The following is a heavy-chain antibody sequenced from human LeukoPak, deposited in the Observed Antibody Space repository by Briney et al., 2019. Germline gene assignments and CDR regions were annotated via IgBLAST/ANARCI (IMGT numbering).Heavy chain of an antibody. CDR3: ARHLDPPYGDSHFDY. V-gene: IGHV4-61*02. CDR1: GYSISSGSYY. Sequence: SETLSLTCTVSGYSISSGSYYWNWIRQPAGKGLEWIGRIYTSGSTSGSTNYNPSLMSRITISVDTSKNQFSLRLNSVTAADTAVYYCARHLDPPYGDSHFDYWGQGTLVTVSS. CDR2: IYTSGSTSGST. D-gene: IGHD4-17*01. J-gene: IGHJ4*02.